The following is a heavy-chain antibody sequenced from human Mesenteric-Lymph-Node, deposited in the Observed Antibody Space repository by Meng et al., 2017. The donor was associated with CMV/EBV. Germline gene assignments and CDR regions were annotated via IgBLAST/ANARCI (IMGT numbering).Heavy chain of an antibody. CDR1: GFTFSNYA. V-gene: IGHV3-23*01. J-gene: IGHJ4*02. CDR2: IGASGGST. D-gene: IGHD1-26*01. Sequence: GESLKISCAASGFTFSNYAMSWVRQAPGQGLEWVSAIGASGGSTYYADSMKGRFTISRDNSKNTLYLRMNSLRAEDMAVYYCAKAEGGGNYFDYWGQGTLVTVSS. CDR3: AKAEGGGNYFDY.